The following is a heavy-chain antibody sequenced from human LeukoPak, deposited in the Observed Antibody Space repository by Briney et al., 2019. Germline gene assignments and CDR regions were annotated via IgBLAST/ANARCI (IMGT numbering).Heavy chain of an antibody. V-gene: IGHV4-39*01. Sequence: SETLSLTCTVSGGSISSSTYFWGWLRLPPGKGLEWLGIIYYSGTTYYNPSLKSRVTISVDTSKNQFSLKLSSVTAADTAVYYCARRGLYGSSPFDPWGQGTLVTVSS. D-gene: IGHD2-2*01. J-gene: IGHJ5*02. CDR1: GGSISSSTYF. CDR3: ARRGLYGSSPFDP. CDR2: IYYSGTT.